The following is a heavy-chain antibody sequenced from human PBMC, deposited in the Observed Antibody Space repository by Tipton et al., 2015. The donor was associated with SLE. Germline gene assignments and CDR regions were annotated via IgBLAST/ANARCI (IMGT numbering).Heavy chain of an antibody. CDR1: GGSVSGHY. Sequence: TLSLTCAVYGGSVSGHYWSWIRQPPGKGLEWIGEINHSGRTNYNPSLKSRVTISVGTSKNQFSLKLSSVTAADTAVYYCARGPLIAVAGEGYWGQGTLVTVSS. CDR2: INHSGRT. V-gene: IGHV4-34*01. CDR3: ARGPLIAVAGEGY. J-gene: IGHJ4*02. D-gene: IGHD6-19*01.